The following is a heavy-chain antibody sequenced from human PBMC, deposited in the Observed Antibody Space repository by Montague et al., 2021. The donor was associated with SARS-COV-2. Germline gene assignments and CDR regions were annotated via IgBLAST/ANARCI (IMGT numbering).Heavy chain of an antibody. J-gene: IGHJ3*02. CDR3: ARSYYDILTNYYDAFDI. Sequence: PALVTPTQTLTLTCTLSGFSLSTSGMRASWIRPPPGKALEWLARIAWDDDKFYSTSLKTRLTISKDTSKNQVVLTMTNMDPVDTATYYCARSYYDILTNYYDAFDIWGQGTMVTVSS. CDR2: IAWDDDK. V-gene: IGHV2-70*04. D-gene: IGHD3-9*01. CDR1: GFSLSTSGMR.